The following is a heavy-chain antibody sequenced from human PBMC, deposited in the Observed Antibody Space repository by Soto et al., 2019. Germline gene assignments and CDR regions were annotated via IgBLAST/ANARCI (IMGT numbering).Heavy chain of an antibody. D-gene: IGHD6-13*01. V-gene: IGHV4-59*08. J-gene: IGHJ4*02. CDR1: GGSIGNSY. Sequence: QVQLQESGPGLVKPSETLSLTCTVSGGSIGNSYWSWIRQSPGKGLEWIGYIYYSGSSNYNPSLKSRVPISVDTSKNQSSLKRSSVTAADTAVYYCARHSSSWPIFDYWGQGTLVIVSS. CDR2: IYYSGSS. CDR3: ARHSSSWPIFDY.